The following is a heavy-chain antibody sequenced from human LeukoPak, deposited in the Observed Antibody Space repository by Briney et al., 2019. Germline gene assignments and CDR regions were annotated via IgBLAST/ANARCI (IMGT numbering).Heavy chain of an antibody. J-gene: IGHJ4*02. CDR3: ARITSVVYY. Sequence: TGGSLRLSCAASGFTFSSHAMSWVRQAPGKGLEWVSTISDSGRSTYYTDFVEGRFTISRDNSKNTLYLQMSSLRAEDTAIYYCARITSVVYYWGQGTLVTVSS. CDR2: ISDSGRST. V-gene: IGHV3-23*01. D-gene: IGHD1-20*01. CDR1: GFTFSSHA.